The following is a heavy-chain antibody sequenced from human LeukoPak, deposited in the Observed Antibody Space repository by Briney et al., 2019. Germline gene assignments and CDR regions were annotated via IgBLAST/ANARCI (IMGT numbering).Heavy chain of an antibody. CDR2: IYYSGST. CDR3: ARGLRLRGSGSYYRPDYFDY. Sequence: PSETLSLTCTVSGGSISSYYWSWIRQPPGKGLEWIGYIYYSGSTNYNPSLKSRVTISVDTSKNQFSLKLSSVTAADTAVYYCARGLRLRGSGSYYRPDYFDYWGQGTLVTVSS. J-gene: IGHJ4*02. CDR1: GGSISSYY. V-gene: IGHV4-59*01. D-gene: IGHD3-10*01.